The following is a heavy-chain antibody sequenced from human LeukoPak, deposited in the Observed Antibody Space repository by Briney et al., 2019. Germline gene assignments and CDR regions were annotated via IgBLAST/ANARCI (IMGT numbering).Heavy chain of an antibody. CDR3: ARETGIAAAGANWFDP. CDR1: GYTFTGYY. Sequence: GASVKVSCKASGYTFTGYYMHWVRQAPGQGLEWMGWINPNSGGTNYAQKFQGRVTMTRDTSISTAYMELSRLRSDDTAVYYCARETGIAAAGANWFDPWGQGTLVTASS. D-gene: IGHD6-13*01. J-gene: IGHJ5*02. V-gene: IGHV1-2*02. CDR2: INPNSGGT.